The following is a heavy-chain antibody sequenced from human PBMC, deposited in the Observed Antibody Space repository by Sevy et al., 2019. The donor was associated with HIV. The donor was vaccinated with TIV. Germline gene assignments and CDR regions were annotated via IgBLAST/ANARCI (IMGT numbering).Heavy chain of an antibody. Sequence: GGSLRLSCAASGFTFSSYSLNWVRQAPGKGLEWVSYISSSSTIYYADSVKGRFTISRDNAKNSLYLQMNSLRAEDTAVYYCASLTGAYYDILTGYSRGYFDYWGQGTLVTVSS. V-gene: IGHV3-48*01. CDR1: GFTFSSYS. CDR2: ISSSSTI. D-gene: IGHD3-9*01. CDR3: ASLTGAYYDILTGYSRGYFDY. J-gene: IGHJ4*02.